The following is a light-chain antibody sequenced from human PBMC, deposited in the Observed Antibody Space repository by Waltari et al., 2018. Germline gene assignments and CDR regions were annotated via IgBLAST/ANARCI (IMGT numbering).Light chain of an antibody. CDR2: GAS. CDR3: QQYNNWPPHT. V-gene: IGKV3-15*01. Sequence: EIVMTQSPAPLSVSPGERAPLSCRASQSVSSNLAWYQQKPGQAPRLLIYGASTRATGIPARFSGSGSGTEFTLTISSLQSEDFAVYYCQQYNNWPPHTFGGGTKVEIK. CDR1: QSVSSN. J-gene: IGKJ4*01.